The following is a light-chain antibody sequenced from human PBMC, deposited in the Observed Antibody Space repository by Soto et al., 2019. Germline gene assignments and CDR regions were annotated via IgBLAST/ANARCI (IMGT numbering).Light chain of an antibody. CDR1: QSVSDNN. V-gene: IGKV3-20*01. J-gene: IGKJ3*01. CDR3: QQYGASPIT. CDR2: GAF. Sequence: EIVLTQSPGTLSLSPGERAILSCRARQSVSDNNLAWYQQKPGQAPRLLMYGAFFRVTGVPDRFSGSASGVDFTLTISRLEPEDFAVYFCQQYGASPITFGPGTKVDT.